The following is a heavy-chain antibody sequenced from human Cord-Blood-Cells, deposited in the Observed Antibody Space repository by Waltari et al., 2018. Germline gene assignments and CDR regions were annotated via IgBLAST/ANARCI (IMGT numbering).Heavy chain of an antibody. CDR1: GFTFTSYS. CDR3: ARILGNRDY. J-gene: IGHJ4*02. V-gene: IGHV3-21*01. D-gene: IGHD3-3*01. Sequence: EVQLVESGGGLVKPGGSLRLSCAASGFTFTSYSLNCVRQAPGKGLEWVSSISSSSSYIFYADSVKGRFTISRDNAKNSLYLQMNSLRAEDTAVYYCARILGNRDYWGQGTLVTVSS. CDR2: ISSSSSYI.